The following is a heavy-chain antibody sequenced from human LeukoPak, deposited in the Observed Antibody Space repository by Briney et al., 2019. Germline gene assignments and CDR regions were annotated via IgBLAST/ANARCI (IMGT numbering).Heavy chain of an antibody. CDR1: GFTFSTYA. CDR2: ISYDGRNK. J-gene: IGHJ4*02. CDR3: AKVHSSGWYFFDY. V-gene: IGHV3-30*18. D-gene: IGHD6-19*01. Sequence: AGGSLRLSCAASGFTFSTYAMHWVRQAPGKGLEWVALISYDGRNKYYADSVKGRFTISRDNSKNTLYLQMNSLRAEDTAVYYCAKVHSSGWYFFDYWGQGTLVTVSS.